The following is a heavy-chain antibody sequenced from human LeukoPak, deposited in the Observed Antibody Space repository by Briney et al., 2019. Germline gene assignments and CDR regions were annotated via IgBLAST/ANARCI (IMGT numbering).Heavy chain of an antibody. J-gene: IGHJ5*02. Sequence: SETLSLTCTVSGGSISSSSYYWGWIRQPPGKGLEWIGSIYYSGSTYYNPSLKSRVTISVDTSKNQFSLKLSSVTAADTAVYYCARHGFREYQLLLEEFDPWGQGTLVTVSS. D-gene: IGHD2-2*01. CDR3: ARHGFREYQLLLEEFDP. V-gene: IGHV4-39*01. CDR2: IYYSGST. CDR1: GGSISSSSYY.